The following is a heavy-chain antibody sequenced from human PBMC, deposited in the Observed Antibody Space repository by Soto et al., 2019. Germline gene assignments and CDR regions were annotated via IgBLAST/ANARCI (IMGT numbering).Heavy chain of an antibody. Sequence: GGSLRLSCAASGLTFSSSAMHWVRQAPGKGLEWVAVISYDGSNKYYADSVKGRFTISRDNSTKTLYLQMNSLRAEDTAVSHFARAFVGYSNGPFVYVCPGALVTASS. CDR1: GLTFSSSA. CDR2: ISYDGSNK. D-gene: IGHD5-18*01. J-gene: IGHJ4*02. V-gene: IGHV3-30-3*01. CDR3: ARAFVGYSNGPFVY.